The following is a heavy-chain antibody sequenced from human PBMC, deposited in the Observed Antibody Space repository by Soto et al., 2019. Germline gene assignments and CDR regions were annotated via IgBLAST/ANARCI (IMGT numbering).Heavy chain of an antibody. Sequence: QVQLVESGGGLVKPGGSLRLSCAASGFRFSDYYMNWIRQTPEKGLEWVANISSSGSATYYADSVKGRFTFSRDNANNSLYLDMNSLRADDTAVYYCARSLGVFLKFSYYFYMDVWGKGTTVTVSS. CDR3: ARSLGVFLKFSYYFYMDV. D-gene: IGHD1-26*01. J-gene: IGHJ6*03. V-gene: IGHV3-11*01. CDR2: ISSSGSAT. CDR1: GFRFSDYY.